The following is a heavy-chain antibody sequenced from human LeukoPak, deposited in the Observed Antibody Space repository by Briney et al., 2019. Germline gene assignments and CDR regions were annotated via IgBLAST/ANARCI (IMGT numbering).Heavy chain of an antibody. Sequence: GGSLRLSCAASGFTFSSYEMNWVRQAPGKGQEWVSYISSSGSTIYYADSVKGRFTISRDNAKNSLYLQMNSLRAEDTAVYYCARTTVNAFDIWGQGTMVTVSS. CDR3: ARTTVNAFDI. D-gene: IGHD4-17*01. V-gene: IGHV3-48*03. CDR2: ISSSGSTI. CDR1: GFTFSSYE. J-gene: IGHJ3*02.